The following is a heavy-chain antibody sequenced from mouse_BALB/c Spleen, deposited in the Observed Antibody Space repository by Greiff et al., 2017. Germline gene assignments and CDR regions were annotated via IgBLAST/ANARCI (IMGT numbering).Heavy chain of an antibody. Sequence: VQGVESGPGLVQPSQSLSITCTVSGFSLTSYGVHWVRQSPGKGLEWLGVIWSGGSTDYNAAFISRLSISKDNSKSQVFFKMNSLQANDTAIYYCARKGGYGNYYFDYWGQGTTLTVSS. J-gene: IGHJ2*01. D-gene: IGHD2-1*01. CDR2: IWSGGST. CDR3: ARKGGYGNYYFDY. CDR1: GFSLTSYG. V-gene: IGHV2-2*02.